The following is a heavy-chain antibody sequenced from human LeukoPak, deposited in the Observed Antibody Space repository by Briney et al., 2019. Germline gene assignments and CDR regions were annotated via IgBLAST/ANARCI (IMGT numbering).Heavy chain of an antibody. Sequence: GGSLRLSWAAAGFTFSSYAMSWVRQAPGEGLGWVSGISGSGDNTFYADSVKGRFTISRDNSKNTLYLQMNSLRAEDTAVYYCAKDRFCNGGSCYFDYWGQGTLVTVSS. D-gene: IGHD2-15*01. J-gene: IGHJ4*02. CDR3: AKDRFCNGGSCYFDY. CDR1: GFTFSSYA. V-gene: IGHV3-23*01. CDR2: ISGSGDNT.